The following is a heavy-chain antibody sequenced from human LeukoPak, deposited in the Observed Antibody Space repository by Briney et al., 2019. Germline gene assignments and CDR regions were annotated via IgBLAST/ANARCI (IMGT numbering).Heavy chain of an antibody. D-gene: IGHD2-15*01. V-gene: IGHV4-34*01. J-gene: IGHJ4*02. CDR1: GGSFSGYY. Sequence: PSETLSLTCAVYGGSFSGYYWSWIRQPPGKGLEWIGEINHSGSTNYNPSLKSRVTISVDTSKNQFSLKLSSVTAADTAVYYCARRDCSGGSCYPGEFDYWGQGTLVTVSS. CDR3: ARRDCSGGSCYPGEFDY. CDR2: INHSGST.